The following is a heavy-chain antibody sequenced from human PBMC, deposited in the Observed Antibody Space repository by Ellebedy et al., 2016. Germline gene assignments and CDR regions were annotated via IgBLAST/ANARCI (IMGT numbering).Heavy chain of an antibody. D-gene: IGHD3-22*01. V-gene: IGHV1-69*13. CDR1: GGTFSSYA. J-gene: IGHJ4*02. CDR2: IIPIFGTA. CDR3: ASSPPDYYDSSGYSLVY. Sequence: SVKVSCXASGGTFSSYAISWVRQAPGQGLEWMGGIIPIFGTANYAQKFQGRVTITADESTSTAYMELSSLRSEDTAVYYCASSPPDYYDSSGYSLVYWGQGTLVTVSS.